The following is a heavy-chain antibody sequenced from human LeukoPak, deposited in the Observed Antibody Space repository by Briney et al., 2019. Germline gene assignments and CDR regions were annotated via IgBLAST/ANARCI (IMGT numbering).Heavy chain of an antibody. Sequence: SVKVSCKASGGTFSSYAISWVRQAPGQGLEWMGRIIPILGIANYAQKFQGRVTITADKSTSTAYMELSSLRSEDTAVYYCARDERWFGDYYYYYGMDVWGQGTTVTVSS. CDR2: IIPILGIA. CDR3: ARDERWFGDYYYYYGMDV. D-gene: IGHD3-10*01. CDR1: GGTFSSYA. J-gene: IGHJ6*02. V-gene: IGHV1-69*04.